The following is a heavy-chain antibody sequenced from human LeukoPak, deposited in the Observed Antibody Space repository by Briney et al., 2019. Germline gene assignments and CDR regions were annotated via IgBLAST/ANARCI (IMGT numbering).Heavy chain of an antibody. D-gene: IGHD6-19*01. CDR1: GFTFSSYG. Sequence: GGSLRLSCAASGFTFSSYGMHWVRQAPGKGLEWVAFIRYDGSNKYYADSVKGRFTISRDNSKNTLYLQMNSLRAEDTAVYYCAKDAAVAGTLFYYFDYWGQGTLVTVSS. V-gene: IGHV3-30*02. CDR3: AKDAAVAGTLFYYFDY. CDR2: IRYDGSNK. J-gene: IGHJ4*02.